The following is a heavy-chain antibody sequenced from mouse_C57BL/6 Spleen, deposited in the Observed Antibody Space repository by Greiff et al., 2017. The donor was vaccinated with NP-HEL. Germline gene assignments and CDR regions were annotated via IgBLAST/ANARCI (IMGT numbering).Heavy chain of an antibody. J-gene: IGHJ4*01. V-gene: IGHV2-5*01. D-gene: IGHD2-4*01. CDR1: GFSLTSYG. CDR2: IWRGGST. Sequence: VQVVESGPGLVQPSQSLSITCTVSGFSLTSYGVHWVRQSPGKGLEWLGVIWRGGSTDYNAAFMSRLSITKDNSKSQVFFKMNSLQADDTAIYYCAKSAIYYDYLYAMDYWGQGTSVTVSS. CDR3: AKSAIYYDYLYAMDY.